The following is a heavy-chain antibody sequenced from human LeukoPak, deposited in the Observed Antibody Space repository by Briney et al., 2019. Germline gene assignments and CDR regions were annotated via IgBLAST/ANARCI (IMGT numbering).Heavy chain of an antibody. Sequence: PSETLSLTCTVSGDSISTYYWSWIRQPPGKGLEWIGYIYYRVTSDYNPSLRSRVTISIDTSNRQFSLRLTSVIAADTAVYYCAKGPEGWLNTHYMDVWGKGATVTISS. V-gene: IGHV4-59*08. D-gene: IGHD5-12*01. CDR1: GDSISTYY. CDR2: IYYRVTS. J-gene: IGHJ6*03. CDR3: AKGPEGWLNTHYMDV.